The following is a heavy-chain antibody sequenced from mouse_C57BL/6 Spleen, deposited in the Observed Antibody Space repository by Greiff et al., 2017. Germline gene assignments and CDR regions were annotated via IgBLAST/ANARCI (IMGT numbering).Heavy chain of an antibody. CDR3: TSFVYDGYSY. CDR2: IRNKANNHAT. Sequence: EVQGVESGGGLVQPGGSMKLSCAASGFTFSDAWMDWVRQSPEKGLEWVAEIRNKANNHATYYAESVKGRFTISRDDSKSSVYLQMNSLRAEDTGIYYCTSFVYDGYSYWSQGTTLTVSS. CDR1: GFTFSDAW. V-gene: IGHV6-6*01. J-gene: IGHJ2*01. D-gene: IGHD2-3*01.